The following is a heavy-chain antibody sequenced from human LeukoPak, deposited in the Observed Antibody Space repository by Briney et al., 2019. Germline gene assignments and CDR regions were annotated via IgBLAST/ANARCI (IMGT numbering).Heavy chain of an antibody. J-gene: IGHJ4*02. Sequence: GASVNVSCKASGYTFTSYGISWVRQAPGQGLEWMGWISAYNGNTNYAQKLQGRVTMTTDTSTSTAYMELRSLRSDDTAVYYCAREATYYDILTGLQYFDYWGQGTLVTVSS. V-gene: IGHV1-18*01. CDR3: AREATYYDILTGLQYFDY. CDR2: ISAYNGNT. CDR1: GYTFTSYG. D-gene: IGHD3-9*01.